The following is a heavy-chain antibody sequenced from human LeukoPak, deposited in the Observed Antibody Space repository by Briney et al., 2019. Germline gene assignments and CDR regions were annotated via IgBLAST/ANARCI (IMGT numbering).Heavy chain of an antibody. CDR2: IKQDGSEK. V-gene: IGHV3-7*01. D-gene: IGHD1-26*01. CDR3: ARDHGRVGATDY. CDR1: GSTFSSYW. J-gene: IGHJ4*02. Sequence: PGGSLRLSCAASGSTFSSYWMSWVRQAPGKGLEWVANIKQDGSEKYYVDSVKGRFTISRDNAKNSLYLQMNSLRAEDTAVYYCARDHGRVGATDYWGQGTLVTVSS.